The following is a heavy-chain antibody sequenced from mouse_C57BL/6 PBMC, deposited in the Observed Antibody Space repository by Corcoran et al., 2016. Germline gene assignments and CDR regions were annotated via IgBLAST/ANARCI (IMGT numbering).Heavy chain of an antibody. CDR1: GYTFTDYY. CDR2: INPNNGGT. J-gene: IGHJ4*01. CDR3: ARGGFYAMDY. V-gene: IGHV1-26*01. Sequence: EVQLQQSGPELVKPGASVKISCKASGYTFTDYYMNWVKQSHGKSLEWIGDINPNNGGTSYNQKFKGKATLTVDKSSSTAYMELRSLTSEDSAVYYCARGGFYAMDYGGQGTSVTVSS.